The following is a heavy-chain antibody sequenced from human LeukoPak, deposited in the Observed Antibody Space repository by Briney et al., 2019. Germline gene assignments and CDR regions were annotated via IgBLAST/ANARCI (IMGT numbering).Heavy chain of an antibody. V-gene: IGHV3-23*01. J-gene: IGHJ5*02. Sequence: VGSLRLSCAVSGFTFGNHDMSWVRQAPGKGLEWVAGITAGGSSTHTSGSVKGRFTISRDNSKDTLFLQMNSLRVEDTAIYYCAKEGVASGPWGQGTLVTVSS. CDR1: GFTFGNHD. CDR2: ITAGGSST. D-gene: IGHD2-8*02. CDR3: AKEGVASGP.